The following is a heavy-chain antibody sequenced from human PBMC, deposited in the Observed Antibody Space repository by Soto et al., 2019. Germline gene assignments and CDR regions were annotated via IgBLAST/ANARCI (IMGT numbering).Heavy chain of an antibody. CDR3: ARVALNYYFDY. Sequence: SETLSLTCTVSGGSISSYYWSWIRQPPGKGLEWIGYIYYSGSTNYNPSNKSRVTIPVDTSKNQFSLKLSSVTAADTAVYYCARVALNYYFDYWGQGTLVTVSS. D-gene: IGHD1-7*01. V-gene: IGHV4-59*01. J-gene: IGHJ4*02. CDR2: IYYSGST. CDR1: GGSISSYY.